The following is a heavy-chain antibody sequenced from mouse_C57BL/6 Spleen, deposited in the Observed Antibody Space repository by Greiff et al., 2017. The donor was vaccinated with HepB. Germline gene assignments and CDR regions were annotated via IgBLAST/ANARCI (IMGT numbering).Heavy chain of an antibody. CDR3: TNSNWGGFAY. Sequence: EVQLQQSGAELVRPGASVKLSCTASGFNIKDDYMHWVKQRPEQGLEWIGWIDPENGDTEYASKFQGKATITADTSSNTAYLQLSSLTSEDTAVYYCTNSNWGGFAYWGQGTLVTVSA. D-gene: IGHD2-5*01. J-gene: IGHJ3*01. V-gene: IGHV14-4*01. CDR2: IDPENGDT. CDR1: GFNIKDDY.